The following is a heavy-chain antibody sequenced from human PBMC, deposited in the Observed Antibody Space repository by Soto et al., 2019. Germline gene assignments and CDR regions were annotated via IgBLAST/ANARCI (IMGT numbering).Heavy chain of an antibody. V-gene: IGHV4-30-2*01. CDR3: ASAIAAPPPGGYYSYGMDV. CDR1: GGSISSGGYS. D-gene: IGHD6-6*01. CDR2: IYHSGST. Sequence: QLQLQESGSGLVKPSQTLSLTCAVSGGSISSGGYSWSWIRQPPGKGLEWIGYIYHSGSTYYNPSLESRVTRSVDRSKNQFSLKLSSVTAADTAVYYCASAIAAPPPGGYYSYGMDVWGQGTTVTVSS. J-gene: IGHJ6*02.